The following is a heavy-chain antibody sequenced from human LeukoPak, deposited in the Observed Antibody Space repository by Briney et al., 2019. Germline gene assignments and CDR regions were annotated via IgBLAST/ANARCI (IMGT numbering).Heavy chain of an antibody. CDR2: INTNTGNP. Sequence: EASVTVSCTASGYTFTNYAMNWVRQAPGQGLEWMGWINTNTGNPTYAQDFTGRFVFSLDTSVSTAYLQISSLKAEDTAVYYCASYDLGDYWGQGTLVTVSS. CDR1: GYTFTNYA. CDR3: ASYDLGDY. D-gene: IGHD3-22*01. V-gene: IGHV7-4-1*02. J-gene: IGHJ4*02.